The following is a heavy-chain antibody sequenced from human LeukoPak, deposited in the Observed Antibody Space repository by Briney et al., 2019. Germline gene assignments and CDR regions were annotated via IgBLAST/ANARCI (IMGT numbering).Heavy chain of an antibody. J-gene: IGHJ4*02. V-gene: IGHV3-48*03. CDR1: GFTFSSYE. D-gene: IGHD3-10*01. Sequence: GGSLRLSCAASGFTFSSYEMNWVRQAPGKGLEWVSYISSSGSTIYYADSVKGRFIISRDISKNTLYLQMNSLRADDTVVYYCAKDDSALWFGELSHYFNWWGQGTLVTVSS. CDR2: ISSSGSTI. CDR3: AKDDSALWFGELSHYFNW.